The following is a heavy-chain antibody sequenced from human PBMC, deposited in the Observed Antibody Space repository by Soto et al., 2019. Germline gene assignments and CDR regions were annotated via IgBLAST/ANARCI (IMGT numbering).Heavy chain of an antibody. D-gene: IGHD2-21*02. CDR1: GYSFTDEY. CDR2: INPHSGST. CDR3: ARAVYCVDDCYSYGMDV. V-gene: IGHV1-2*02. J-gene: IGHJ6*02. Sequence: QVQVVQSGAEVKKPGASVKISCKTSGYSFTDEYLHWVRQAPGQGLEWVGWINPHSGSTNFAQKFLGRVSMTRDTCISTAYMELFSLTSDDTAIYYCARAVYCVDDCYSYGMDVWGQGTTVTVSS.